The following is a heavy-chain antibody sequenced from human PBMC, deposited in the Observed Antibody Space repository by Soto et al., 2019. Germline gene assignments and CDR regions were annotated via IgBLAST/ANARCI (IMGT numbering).Heavy chain of an antibody. J-gene: IGHJ6*02. CDR3: ARARVTMVRGVIPARYYGMDV. D-gene: IGHD3-10*01. V-gene: IGHV4-39*07. CDR2: INHSGST. Sequence: SETLSLTCTVSGGSISSSGYYWSWIRQPPGKGLEWIGEINHSGSTNYNPSLKSRVTISVDTSKNQFSLKLSSVTAADTAVYYCARARVTMVRGVIPARYYGMDVWGQGTTVTVSS. CDR1: GGSISSSGYY.